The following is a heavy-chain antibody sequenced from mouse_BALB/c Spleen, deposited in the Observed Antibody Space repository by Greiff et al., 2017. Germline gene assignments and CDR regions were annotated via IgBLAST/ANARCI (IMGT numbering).Heavy chain of an antibody. CDR3: ARSGDGYLFAY. Sequence: VQLQQSGPGLVKPSQSLSLTCTVTGYSITSDYAWNWIRQFPGNKLEWMGYISYSGSTSYNPSLKSRISITRDTSKNQFFLQLNSVTTEDTATYYCARSGDGYLFAYWGQGTLVTVSA. V-gene: IGHV3-2*02. CDR2: ISYSGST. D-gene: IGHD2-3*01. CDR1: GYSITSDYA. J-gene: IGHJ3*01.